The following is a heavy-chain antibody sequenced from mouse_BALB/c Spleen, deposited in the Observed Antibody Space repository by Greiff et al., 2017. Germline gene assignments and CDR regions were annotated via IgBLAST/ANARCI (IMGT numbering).Heavy chain of an antibody. CDR1: EYEFPSHD. D-gene: IGHD1-2*01. Sequence: EVQGVESGGGLVQPGESLKLSCESNEYEFPSHDMSWVRTTPEKRLEFVAAINSDGGSTYYPDTMERRFIISRDNTKKTLYLQMSSLRSEDTALYYCARHEDYGYGFAYWGQGTLVTVSA. CDR3: ARHEDYGYGFAY. CDR2: INSDGGST. J-gene: IGHJ3*01. V-gene: IGHV5-2*01.